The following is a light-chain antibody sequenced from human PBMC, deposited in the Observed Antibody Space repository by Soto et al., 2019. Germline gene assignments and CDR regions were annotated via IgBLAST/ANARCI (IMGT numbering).Light chain of an antibody. CDR1: QSVSSSY. V-gene: IGKV3-20*01. Sequence: EIVLTQSPGTLSLSPGERATLSCRASQSVSSSYLAWYQQKPGQAPRLLIYGASSRATGIPDRFSGSGSGTDFTLTISRLEPEDFAVYYSQPYRSSLTF. CDR2: GAS. J-gene: IGKJ4*01. CDR3: QPYRSSLT.